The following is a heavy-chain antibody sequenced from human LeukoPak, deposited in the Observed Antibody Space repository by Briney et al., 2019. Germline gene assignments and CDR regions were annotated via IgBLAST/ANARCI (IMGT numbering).Heavy chain of an antibody. Sequence: PGGSPRLSCAASGFTFSSYAMSWVRQAPGKGLGWVSAISGSGGSTYYADSVKGRFTISRDNSKNTLYLQMNSLRAEDTAVYYCAKDPGSSSFLYYFDYWGQGTLVTVSS. D-gene: IGHD6-6*01. CDR1: GFTFSSYA. J-gene: IGHJ4*02. V-gene: IGHV3-23*01. CDR3: AKDPGSSSFLYYFDY. CDR2: ISGSGGST.